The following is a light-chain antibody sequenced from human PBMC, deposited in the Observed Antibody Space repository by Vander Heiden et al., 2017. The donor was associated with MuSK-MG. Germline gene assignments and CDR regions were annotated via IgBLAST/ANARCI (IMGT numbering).Light chain of an antibody. CDR3: QQNDSYPLVT. CDR2: AAS. J-gene: IGKJ3*01. V-gene: IGKV1-8*01. Sequence: AIRMTPSPSSFSASTGDRVTITCRASQGISSYLAWYQQRPGKAPKLLLYAASTLQSGVPSRFSGSGYGKDFTLTISCRQSEDFASYDCQQNDSYPLVTFGHGTKVDIK. CDR1: QGISSY.